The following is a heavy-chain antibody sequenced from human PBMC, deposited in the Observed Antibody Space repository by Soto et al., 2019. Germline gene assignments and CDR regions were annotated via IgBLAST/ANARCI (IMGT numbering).Heavy chain of an antibody. CDR3: AAARRSHVLRFLEWSHAVPYYYYYGMDV. J-gene: IGHJ6*02. Sequence: SVKVSCKASGLTFTSSAVQWVRQARGQRLEWIGWIVVGSGNTNYAQKFQERVTITRDMSTSTAYMELSSLRSEDTAVYYCAAARRSHVLRFLEWSHAVPYYYYYGMDVWGQGTTVTVSS. D-gene: IGHD3-3*01. V-gene: IGHV1-58*01. CDR2: IVVGSGNT. CDR1: GLTFTSSA.